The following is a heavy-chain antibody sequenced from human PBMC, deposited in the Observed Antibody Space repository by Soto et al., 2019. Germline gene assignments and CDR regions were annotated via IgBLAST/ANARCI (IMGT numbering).Heavy chain of an antibody. CDR3: AKGEMATIRNSFDP. V-gene: IGHV3-23*01. Sequence: LRLSCVTSAFSLTSCSMSWVRQTPGKGLEWVSALSRSGGATYYADSVKGRFTISRDTSTNTLYLQMSNLRAEDTAIYYCAKGEMATIRNSFDPWGQGTLVTVSS. CDR1: AFSLTSCS. J-gene: IGHJ5*02. D-gene: IGHD5-12*01. CDR2: LSRSGGAT.